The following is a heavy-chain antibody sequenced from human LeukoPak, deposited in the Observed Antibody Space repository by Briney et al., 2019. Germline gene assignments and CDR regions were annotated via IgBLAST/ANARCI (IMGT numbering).Heavy chain of an antibody. V-gene: IGHV4-59*01. J-gene: IGHJ2*01. D-gene: IGHD3-10*01. CDR1: GGSISSYY. Sequence: KPSETLSLTCTVSGGSISSYYWSWIRQPPGKGLEWIGYIYYSGSTNYNPSLKSRVTISVDTSKSQFSLKLSSVAAADTAVYYCARDRRTMVRGVIRSAGWYFDLWGRGTLVTVSS. CDR3: ARDRRTMVRGVIRSAGWYFDL. CDR2: IYYSGST.